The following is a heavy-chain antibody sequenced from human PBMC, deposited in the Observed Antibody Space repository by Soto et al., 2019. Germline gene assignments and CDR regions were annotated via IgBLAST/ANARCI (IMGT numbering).Heavy chain of an antibody. CDR3: ARYNTGHSDY. D-gene: IGHD1-20*01. V-gene: IGHV3-33*01. J-gene: IGHJ4*02. Sequence: GESLILSCAASGFTFSSYFMHSVRQAPGKGLEWVAVIWYHGNSMYYADSVKGRFTISRDNSKNTLHLQMNNLRAEDTAVYYCARYNTGHSDYWGQGTLVTVS. CDR2: IWYHGNSM. CDR1: GFTFSSYF.